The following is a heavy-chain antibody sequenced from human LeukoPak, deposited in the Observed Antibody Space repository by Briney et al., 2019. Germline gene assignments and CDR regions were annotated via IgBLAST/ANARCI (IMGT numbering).Heavy chain of an antibody. CDR3: ARVMDFDWLLHIDY. V-gene: IGHV3-20*04. Sequence: GGSLRLSCAASGFTFVDYGMSWVRQAPGKGLEWVSGINWNGGSTGYADSVKGRFTISRDNAKNSLYLQMNSLRAEDTALYYCARVMDFDWLLHIDYWGQGTLVTVSS. D-gene: IGHD3-9*01. CDR2: INWNGGST. CDR1: GFTFVDYG. J-gene: IGHJ4*02.